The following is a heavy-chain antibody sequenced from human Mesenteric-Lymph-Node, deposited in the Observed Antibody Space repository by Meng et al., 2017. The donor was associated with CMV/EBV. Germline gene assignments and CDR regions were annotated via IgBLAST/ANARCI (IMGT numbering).Heavy chain of an antibody. D-gene: IGHD5-18*01. V-gene: IGHV4-59*01. CDR2: IYYSGST. J-gene: IGHJ4*02. Sequence: SETLSLTCTVSGGSISSYYWGWIRQPPGKGLEWIGYIYYSGSTNYNPSLKSRVTISVDTSKNQFSLKLSSVTAADTAVYYCARVKSYGYWGRWTFDYWGQGTLVTVSS. CDR1: GGSISSYY. CDR3: ARVKSYGYWGRWTFDY.